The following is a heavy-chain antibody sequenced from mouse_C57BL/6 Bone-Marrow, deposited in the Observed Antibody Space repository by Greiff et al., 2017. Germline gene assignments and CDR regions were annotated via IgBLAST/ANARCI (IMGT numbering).Heavy chain of an antibody. J-gene: IGHJ3*01. D-gene: IGHD3-2*02. Sequence: QVQLQQPGAELVKPGASVKVSCTASGYTFTSYWMHWVKQRPGQGLEWIGRIHPSDSDTNYNQKFKGKATLTVDKSSSTAYMQLSSLTSEDSAVYYCAEDSSGYWFAYWGQGTLVTVSA. V-gene: IGHV1-74*01. CDR3: AEDSSGYWFAY. CDR2: IHPSDSDT. CDR1: GYTFTSYW.